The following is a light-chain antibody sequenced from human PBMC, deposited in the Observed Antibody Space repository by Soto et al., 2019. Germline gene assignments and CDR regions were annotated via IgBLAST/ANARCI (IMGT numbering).Light chain of an antibody. CDR3: TSYTGSGVI. CDR1: TSDIGAYDS. V-gene: IGLV2-14*01. Sequence: QSVLTQPASMSVSPGQSITISCTGSTSDIGAYDSVSWYQQHPGKAPKLMIYEVRDWPSGVSDRFTGSLSGNTAYLTISGVQPEDEADYYCTSYTGSGVIFGGGTQLTVL. J-gene: IGLJ2*01. CDR2: EVR.